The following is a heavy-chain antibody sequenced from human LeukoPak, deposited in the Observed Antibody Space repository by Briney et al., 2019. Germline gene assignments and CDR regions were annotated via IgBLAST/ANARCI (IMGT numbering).Heavy chain of an antibody. CDR2: ISSLSGTI. V-gene: IGHV3-48*01. J-gene: IGHJ4*02. Sequence: GGSLRLSCAASGFTFSSYSMNWVRQAPGEGLEWVSYISSLSGTIYYADSVKGRFTISRDNAKNSLYLQMNSLRAEDTAVYYCARDLKIVASPDPPDIDYWGQGTLVTVSS. D-gene: IGHD3-22*01. CDR1: GFTFSSYS. CDR3: ARDLKIVASPDPPDIDY.